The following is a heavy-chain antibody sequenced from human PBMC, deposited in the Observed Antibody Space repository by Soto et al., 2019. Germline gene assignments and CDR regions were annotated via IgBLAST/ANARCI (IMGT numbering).Heavy chain of an antibody. J-gene: IGHJ4*02. CDR3: AREYSSGWSKD. CDR1: GYTFTSYY. D-gene: IGHD6-19*01. CDR2: MNPNSGNT. V-gene: IGHV1-8*02. Sequence: ASVKVSCKASGYTFTSYYMHWVRQATGQGLEWMGWMNPNSGNTGYAQKFQGRVTMTRNTSISTAYMELSSLRSEDTAVYYCAREYSSGWSKDWGQGTLVTVSS.